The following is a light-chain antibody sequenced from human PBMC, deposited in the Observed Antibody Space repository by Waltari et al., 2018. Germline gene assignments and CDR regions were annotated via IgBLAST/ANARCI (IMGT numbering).Light chain of an antibody. J-gene: IGKJ1*01. V-gene: IGKV1-5*03. CDR3: QHYNSYSPT. CDR1: QTISSW. Sequence: DIQMTQSPSTLSASVGDRVTITCRASQTISSWLAWYQQKPGKAPKVLIYKAFTLESGVPSRFSGSGSGTEFTLTISSLQPDDFATYYCQHYNSYSPTFGQGTKVEIK. CDR2: KAF.